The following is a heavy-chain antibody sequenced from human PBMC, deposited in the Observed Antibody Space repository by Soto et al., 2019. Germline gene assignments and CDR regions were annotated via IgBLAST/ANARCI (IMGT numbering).Heavy chain of an antibody. J-gene: IGHJ4*01. CDR2: IIPIVGAE. V-gene: IGHV1-69*06. CDR1: GCTVSRCA. D-gene: IGHD3-22*01. Sequence: SVKVSCQGSGCTVSRCAIRWVRPAPGKGLEWMGGIIPIVGAESYAQKFQSRDTNTADKYTSTAYMELSSLRSEDTAVYYCGRGDDYDSSGDYYAVRKNDYWGQGTLVTVSS. CDR3: GRGDDYDSSGDYYAVRKNDY.